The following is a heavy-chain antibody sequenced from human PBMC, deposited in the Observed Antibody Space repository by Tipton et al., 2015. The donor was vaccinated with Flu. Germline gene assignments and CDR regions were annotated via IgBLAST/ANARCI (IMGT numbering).Heavy chain of an antibody. D-gene: IGHD5-24*01. J-gene: IGHJ3*02. V-gene: IGHV3-21*01. Sequence: GSPRLSCAASGFTFSSYSMNWVRQAPGKGLEWVSSISSSSSYIYYADSVKGRFTISRDNAKNSLYLQMNSLRAEDTAVYYCARARRDGYNLFAFDIWGQGTMVTVSS. CDR3: ARARRDGYNLFAFDI. CDR2: ISSSSSYI. CDR1: GFTFSSYS.